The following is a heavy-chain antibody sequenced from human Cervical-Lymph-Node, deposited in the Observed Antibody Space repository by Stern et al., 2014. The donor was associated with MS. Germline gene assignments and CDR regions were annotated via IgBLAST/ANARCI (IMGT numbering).Heavy chain of an antibody. V-gene: IGHV4-59*01. CDR3: ARGATQAFDP. CDR1: GGSISSYY. Sequence: QVQLQESGPGLVKPSETLSLTCTASGGSISSYYWRWIRQPPGKGLEWSAYIYDSGSSNYIPSLKSRVTITVDTSKNQFSLKLSSVTAADTAVYYCARGATQAFDPWGQGTLVTVSS. CDR2: IYDSGSS. J-gene: IGHJ5*02.